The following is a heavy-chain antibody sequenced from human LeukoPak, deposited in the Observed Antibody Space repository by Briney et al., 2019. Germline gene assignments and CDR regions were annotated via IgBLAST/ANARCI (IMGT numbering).Heavy chain of an antibody. J-gene: IGHJ3*02. CDR2: IWYDGSNK. CDR1: GFTFSSYG. CDR3: ATIAARDAFDT. Sequence: GRSLRLSCAASGFTFSSYGMHWVRQAPGKGLEWVAVIWYDGSNKYYADSVKGRFTTSRDNSKNTLYLQMNSLRAEDTAVYYCATIAARDAFDTWGQGKMVTVSS. V-gene: IGHV3-33*01. D-gene: IGHD6-13*01.